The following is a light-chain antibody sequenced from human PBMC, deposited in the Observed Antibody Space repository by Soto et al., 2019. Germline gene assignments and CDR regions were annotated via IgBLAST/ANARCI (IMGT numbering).Light chain of an antibody. Sequence: EIVLTQSPGTLSLSPGERATLSCRASQSVSSSNLAWYQQKPGQAPRLLISGASSRATGIPDRVSGSGSGTDFTLTISRLEPEDFVVYYCQQYASSPYTFGQGTKVEIK. V-gene: IGKV3-20*01. CDR2: GAS. CDR3: QQYASSPYT. CDR1: QSVSSSN. J-gene: IGKJ1*01.